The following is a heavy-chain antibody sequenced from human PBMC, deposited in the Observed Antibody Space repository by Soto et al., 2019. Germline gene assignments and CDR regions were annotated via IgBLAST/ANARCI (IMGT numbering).Heavy chain of an antibody. CDR2: IWYDGSNK. Sequence: QVQLVESGGGVVQPGRSLRLSCAASGFTFSSYGMHWVRQAPGKGLEWVAVIWYDGSNKYYADSVKGRFTISRDNSKNTLHLQMNSLRAEDTAVYYCARDLEVTAAGMFDYWGQGTLVTVSS. J-gene: IGHJ4*02. CDR3: ARDLEVTAAGMFDY. CDR1: GFTFSSYG. V-gene: IGHV3-33*01. D-gene: IGHD6-13*01.